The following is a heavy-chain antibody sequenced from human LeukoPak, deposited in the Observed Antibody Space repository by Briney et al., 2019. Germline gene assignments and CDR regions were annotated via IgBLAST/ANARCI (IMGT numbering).Heavy chain of an antibody. Sequence: EASVKVSCKASEYTFTGYYMHWVRQAPGQGLEWMGRINPNSGGTNYAQKFQGRVTMTRDTSISTAYMELSRLRSDDTAVYYCARDTPTDQNYYYGMDVWGQGTTVTVSS. D-gene: IGHD4-11*01. CDR3: ARDTPTDQNYYYGMDV. CDR2: INPNSGGT. V-gene: IGHV1-2*06. CDR1: EYTFTGYY. J-gene: IGHJ6*02.